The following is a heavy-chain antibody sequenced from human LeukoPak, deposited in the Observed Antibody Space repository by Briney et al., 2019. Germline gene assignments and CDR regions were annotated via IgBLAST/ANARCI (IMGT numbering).Heavy chain of an antibody. J-gene: IGHJ4*02. CDR3: AKVKGSEGYCSITSCLADY. D-gene: IGHD2-2*01. Sequence: GGSLRLSCAASGFTFSSYAMSWVRQAPGKGLEWVSAISSSGGSTYYADSVQGRFTISRDNSKNTLYLQLNSLRSEDTAVYYCAKVKGSEGYCSITSCLADYWGQGTLVTVSS. CDR1: GFTFSSYA. CDR2: ISSSGGST. V-gene: IGHV3-23*01.